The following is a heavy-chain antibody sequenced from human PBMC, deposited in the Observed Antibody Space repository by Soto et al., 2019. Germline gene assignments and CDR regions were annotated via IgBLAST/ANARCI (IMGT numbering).Heavy chain of an antibody. V-gene: IGHV1-18*01. J-gene: IGHJ1*01. CDR3: AREVVKIETTGGIEH. CDR1: GYTFTSYG. D-gene: IGHD3-16*01. CDR2: ISPYSGKT. Sequence: QVQLVQSGVEVKKPGDSVKVSCKASGYTFTSYGIRWVRQAPGQGLEWMGWISPYSGKTSYTQKFQDRVTITTDTYTTTADMVLRSLRSDATATYHGAREVVKIETTGGIEHWGQGTQVTVAA.